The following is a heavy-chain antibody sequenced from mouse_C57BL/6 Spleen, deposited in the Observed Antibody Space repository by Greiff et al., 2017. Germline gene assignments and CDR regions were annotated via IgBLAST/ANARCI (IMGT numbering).Heavy chain of an antibody. Sequence: VQLQQPDAELVKPGASVKISCKASGYTFTDHTIHWMKQRPEQGLEWIGYIYPRDGSTKYNEKFKGKATLTADKSSSTAYMQLNSLTSEDSAVYFCACDEVYYDSPYYSIDYWGQGTSVTVSS. D-gene: IGHD2-4*01. CDR2: IYPRDGST. J-gene: IGHJ4*01. V-gene: IGHV1-78*01. CDR1: GYTFTDHT. CDR3: ACDEVYYDSPYYSIDY.